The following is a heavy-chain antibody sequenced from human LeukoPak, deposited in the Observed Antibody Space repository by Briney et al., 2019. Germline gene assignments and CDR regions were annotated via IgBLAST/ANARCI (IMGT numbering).Heavy chain of an antibody. V-gene: IGHV3-13*04. J-gene: IGHJ2*01. CDR3: IRDSNYYDSSTSPGYFDL. D-gene: IGHD3-22*01. CDR2: IDTAGGT. CDR1: GFTFRTYD. Sequence: GGSLRLSCAASGFTFRTYDMHWVRQATGEGLEWVSAIDTAGGTYYPGSVKGRFTISRENTKNSLYLQMNSLRAGDTAVYYWIRDSNYYDSSTSPGYFDLWGRGTLVTVSS.